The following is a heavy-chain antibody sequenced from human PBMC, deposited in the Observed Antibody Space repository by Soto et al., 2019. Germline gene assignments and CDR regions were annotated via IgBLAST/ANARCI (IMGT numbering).Heavy chain of an antibody. V-gene: IGHV4-59*01. CDR3: ARAGAATLSDY. J-gene: IGHJ4*02. D-gene: IGHD2-15*01. Sequence: SETLSLTCTVSGGSIGDYYFSWIRQPPGKGLEWIGYIYYSGSTNYNPSLKSRVTISVDTSKNQFSLKLSSVTAADTAVYYCARAGAATLSDYWGQGTLVTVSS. CDR1: GGSIGDYY. CDR2: IYYSGST.